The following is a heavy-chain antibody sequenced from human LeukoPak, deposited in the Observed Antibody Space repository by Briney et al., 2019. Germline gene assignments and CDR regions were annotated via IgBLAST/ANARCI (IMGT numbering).Heavy chain of an antibody. CDR2: THHTGTA. Sequence: SETLSLTCTVSGGSVTNYYWTWFRQPPLKGLEWIAFTHHTGTAGYNPSLQSRITMSVDTSRNQFSLDLTSVTAADSAAYYCATGSRSSASDAFDVWGQGTVVTVSS. V-gene: IGHV4-59*02. CDR1: GGSVTNYY. D-gene: IGHD6-6*01. CDR3: ATGSRSSASDAFDV. J-gene: IGHJ3*01.